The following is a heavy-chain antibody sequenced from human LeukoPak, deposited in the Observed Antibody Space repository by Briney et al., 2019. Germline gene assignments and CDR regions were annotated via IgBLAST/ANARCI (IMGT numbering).Heavy chain of an antibody. CDR3: ARARTTVTYDFDY. CDR2: FVPILDTT. Sequence: SVKVSCKASDYTFTNYGISWVRQAPGQGLEWVGAFVPILDTTDYAQDFQGRVTITVDSSKTTAYMELNSLTSGDTAMYYCARARTTVTYDFDYWGQGTLVAVSS. D-gene: IGHD4-11*01. J-gene: IGHJ4*02. V-gene: IGHV1-69*10. CDR1: DYTFTNYG.